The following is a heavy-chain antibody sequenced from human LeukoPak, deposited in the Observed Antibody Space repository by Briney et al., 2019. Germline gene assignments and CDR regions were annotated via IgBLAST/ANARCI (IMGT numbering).Heavy chain of an antibody. CDR1: GYIFTTYW. Sequence: GESLKISCKGSGYIFTTYWIGWVRQMPGKGLEWMGIIYPGDSDTRYSPSFQGQVTISAVKSISTAYLQWSSLKASDTAIYYCARRGDYDSYFDYWGQGTLVTVSS. CDR2: IYPGDSDT. CDR3: ARRGDYDSYFDY. D-gene: IGHD4-17*01. J-gene: IGHJ4*02. V-gene: IGHV5-51*01.